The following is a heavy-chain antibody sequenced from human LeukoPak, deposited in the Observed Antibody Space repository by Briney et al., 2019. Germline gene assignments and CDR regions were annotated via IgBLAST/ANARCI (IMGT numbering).Heavy chain of an antibody. D-gene: IGHD3-9*01. J-gene: IGHJ4*02. CDR2: ITGSGDTT. V-gene: IGHV3-23*01. CDR3: AKWGDYDILTGYYVSDF. CDR1: RFILRNYA. Sequence: GGSLRLSCAASRFILRNYAMSWVRQAPGKGLEWVSAITGSGDTTYYADSVKGRFTISRDNSKNTLYVEMNTLRAEDTAVYYCAKWGDYDILTGYYVSDFWGQGTLVTVSS.